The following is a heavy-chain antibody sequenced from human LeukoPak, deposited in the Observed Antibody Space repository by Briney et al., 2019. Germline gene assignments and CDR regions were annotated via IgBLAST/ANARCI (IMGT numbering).Heavy chain of an antibody. CDR3: ASGPVRYYYYYMDV. CDR1: GFTFSDYE. V-gene: IGHV3-48*03. CDR2: ISTRGTTI. Sequence: PGGSLRLSCAASGFTFSDYEMNWVRQAPEKGLEWVSYISTRGTTIYYADSVKGRFTISRDDAKNSLYLQMNSLRAEDTGVYYCASGPVRYYYYYMDVWGKGTTVTISS. J-gene: IGHJ6*03. D-gene: IGHD3-10*01.